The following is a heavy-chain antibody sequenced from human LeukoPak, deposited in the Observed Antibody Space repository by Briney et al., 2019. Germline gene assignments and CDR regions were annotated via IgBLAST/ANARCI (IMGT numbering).Heavy chain of an antibody. J-gene: IGHJ4*02. V-gene: IGHV4-34*01. CDR2: INHSGST. Sequence: SETLSLTCTVSGGSISSYYWSWIRQPPGKGLEWIGEINHSGSTNYNPSLKSRVTISVDTSKNQFSLKLSSVTAADTAVYYCASGDCGYYWGQGTLVTVSS. CDR1: GGSISSYY. D-gene: IGHD2-21*02. CDR3: ASGDCGYY.